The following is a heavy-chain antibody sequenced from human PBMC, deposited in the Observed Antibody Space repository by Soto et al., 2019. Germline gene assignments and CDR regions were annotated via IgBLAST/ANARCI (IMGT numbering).Heavy chain of an antibody. CDR3: ARDEGPNYYYYGMDV. V-gene: IGHV1-18*01. CDR1: GYTFTSYG. CDR2: ISAYNGNT. Sequence: QVQLVQSGAEVKKPGASVKVSCKASGYTFTSYGISWVRQAPGQGLEWMGWISAYNGNTNYAQKLQGRDTMTTDTSKSTAYMELRSLRSDDTAVYYCARDEGPNYYYYGMDVWGQGTTVTVSS. J-gene: IGHJ6*02.